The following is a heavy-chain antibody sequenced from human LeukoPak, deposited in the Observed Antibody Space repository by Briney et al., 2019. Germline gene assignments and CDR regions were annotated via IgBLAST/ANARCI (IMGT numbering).Heavy chain of an antibody. Sequence: NAGGSLRLSCAASGFTFSSYNMNWVRQAPGKGLEWVSSISSSSYIYYAASVRGRFTISRDNAKNSLYLQMNSLRAEDTAVYYCARDGSSSWYSTYYYYYYMDVWGKGTTVTVSS. CDR3: ARDGSSSWYSTYYYYYYMDV. CDR2: ISSSSYI. CDR1: GFTFSSYN. D-gene: IGHD6-13*01. J-gene: IGHJ6*03. V-gene: IGHV3-21*01.